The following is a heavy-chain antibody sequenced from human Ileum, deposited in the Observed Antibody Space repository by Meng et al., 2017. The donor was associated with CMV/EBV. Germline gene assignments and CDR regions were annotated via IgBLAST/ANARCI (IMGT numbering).Heavy chain of an antibody. J-gene: IGHJ6*02. CDR3: VSSGGINMLRSKADFYGMDV. Sequence: ININHWWAWVRQSPGKGLEWIGEIFRTGETNYNPSLKSRVIMSVDRAKNQFSLNLNSVTAADTAVYYCVSSGGINMLRSKADFYGMDVWGQGILVTVSS. CDR2: IFRTGET. D-gene: IGHD2-8*01. V-gene: IGHV4-4*02. CDR1: ININHW.